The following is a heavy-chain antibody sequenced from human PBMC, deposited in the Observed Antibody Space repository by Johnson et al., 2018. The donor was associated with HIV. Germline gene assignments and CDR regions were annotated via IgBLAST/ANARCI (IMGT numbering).Heavy chain of an antibody. CDR1: GFTFSNAW. CDR2: IKSKTDGGTT. J-gene: IGHJ3*02. D-gene: IGHD4-17*01. Sequence: VQLVESGGGLVKPGGSLRLSCAASGFTFSNAWMSWVRQAPGKGLEWVGRIKSKTDGGTTDYAAPVKGRFTISRDDSKNTRYLQMNSLRAEDTAVYYCVSPALGDYGEDAFDIWGQGTMVTVSS. V-gene: IGHV3-15*05. CDR3: VSPALGDYGEDAFDI.